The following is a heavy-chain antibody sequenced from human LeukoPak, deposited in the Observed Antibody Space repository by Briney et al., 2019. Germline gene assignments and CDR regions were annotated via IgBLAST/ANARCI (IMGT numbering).Heavy chain of an antibody. Sequence: PSETLSLTCTISGGSISSSSYYWGWIRQPPGKGLEWIGSIYYSGRTYYNPSLKSRVTISVDTSKNEFSLKLSSVTAADTAVYYCARHSGGSYYVDYWGQGTLVTVSS. D-gene: IGHD1-26*01. CDR1: GGSISSSSYY. CDR3: ARHSGGSYYVDY. CDR2: IYYSGRT. J-gene: IGHJ4*02. V-gene: IGHV4-39*01.